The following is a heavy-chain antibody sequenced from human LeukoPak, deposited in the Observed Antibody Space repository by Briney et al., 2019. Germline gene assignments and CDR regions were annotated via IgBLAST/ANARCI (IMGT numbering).Heavy chain of an antibody. CDR1: GFTFSSYG. CDR3: AKDPRDSHRNWNAFEI. V-gene: IGHV3-30*18. J-gene: IGHJ3*02. Sequence: GRSLRLSCAASGFTFSSYGMHWVRQAPGKGLEWAAVIRYDGSKKYYADSVKGRFNISRDRSKNTLYLQIDSLRAEDTTVYYCAKDPRDSHRNWNAFEIWGQGTKVIVSS. D-gene: IGHD3-22*01. CDR2: IRYDGSKK.